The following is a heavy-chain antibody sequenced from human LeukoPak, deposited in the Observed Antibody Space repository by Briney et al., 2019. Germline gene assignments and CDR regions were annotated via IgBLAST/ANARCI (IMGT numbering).Heavy chain of an antibody. CDR3: ARSRTGDCYLN. Sequence: GGSLRLSCTAFEFTFRSYAMNWVRKAPGKGLEWVSSISSRSSYIYYAGSAKGRSTISRENAKNSPYPQVNSRIAHGPAFISGARSRTGDCYLNSGQGTLVTVSS. J-gene: IGHJ4*02. CDR1: EFTFRSYA. D-gene: IGHD2-21*02. CDR2: ISSRSSYI. V-gene: IGHV3-21*04.